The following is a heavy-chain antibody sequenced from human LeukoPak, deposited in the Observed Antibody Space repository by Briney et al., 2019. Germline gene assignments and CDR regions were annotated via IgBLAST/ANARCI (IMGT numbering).Heavy chain of an antibody. CDR1: GFTFSSHA. Sequence: GGSLRLSCAASGFTFSSHAMSWVRQAPGKGLEWVSHISSSGGSTYYADSVKGRFTISRDNSKNTLYLQLDSLRAEDTAVYYCAKKVLSQYYFDSWGQGPLVTVSS. V-gene: IGHV3-23*01. D-gene: IGHD3-16*02. J-gene: IGHJ4*02. CDR2: ISSSGGST. CDR3: AKKVLSQYYFDS.